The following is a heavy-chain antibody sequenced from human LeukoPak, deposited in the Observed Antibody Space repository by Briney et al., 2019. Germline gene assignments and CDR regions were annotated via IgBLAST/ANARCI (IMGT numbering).Heavy chain of an antibody. CDR1: GFTFNTYG. CDR2: IWYDGSDK. CDR3: AREFKSGYGMWA. D-gene: IGHD5-18*01. Sequence: GGSLRLSCAASGFTFNTYGMNWVRQAPGKGLEWVAIIWYDGSDKYYAESVKGRFTISRDNSKNTLYLQMNSLRADDTAVYYCAREFKSGYGMWAWGQGTLVTVSS. V-gene: IGHV3-33*01. J-gene: IGHJ5*02.